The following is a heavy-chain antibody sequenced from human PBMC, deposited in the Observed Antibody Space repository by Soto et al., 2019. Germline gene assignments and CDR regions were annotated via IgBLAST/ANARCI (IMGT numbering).Heavy chain of an antibody. CDR2: TSHDGGTK. CDR3: AKPLPRSLNHGAQTNFFDS. V-gene: IGHV3-30*18. CDR1: GFTFNDYG. Sequence: GGSLRLSCAGSGFTFNDYGMHWVRQAPGKGLEWVGLTSHDGGTKFYADAVKGRFTISRDNSRSTLYLQINSLKADDSAVYYCAKPLPRSLNHGAQTNFFDSWGQGALVTVSS. J-gene: IGHJ4*02.